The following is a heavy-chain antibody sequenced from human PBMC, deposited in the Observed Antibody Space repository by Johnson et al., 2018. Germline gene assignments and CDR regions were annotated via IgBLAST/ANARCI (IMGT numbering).Heavy chain of an antibody. CDR1: GGSISSGGYY. V-gene: IGHV4-31*03. CDR3: ARDWKGYYYGMDV. Sequence: QVQLQESGPGLVKPSQTXSLTCTVSGGSISSGGYYWSWIRQHPGKGLEWIGYIYYSGSTYYTPSLKSRVTISVDTSKNQFSLKLSSVTAADTAVYYCARDWKGYYYGMDVWGQGTTFTVSS. J-gene: IGHJ6*02. D-gene: IGHD1-1*01. CDR2: IYYSGST.